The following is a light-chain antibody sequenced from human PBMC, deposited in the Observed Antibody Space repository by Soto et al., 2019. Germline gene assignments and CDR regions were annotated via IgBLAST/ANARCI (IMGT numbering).Light chain of an antibody. V-gene: IGKV3-20*01. Sequence: EIVLTQSPGTLSLSPGERATLSCRASQSVTSSYLAWYQQKPGQAPRLLIYAASSRATGIPDRFSGTGSGTDFTLIISRLEPEDFGVYYCQQYGHAPQTFGQGNKVEIK. CDR3: QQYGHAPQT. J-gene: IGKJ1*01. CDR1: QSVTSSY. CDR2: AAS.